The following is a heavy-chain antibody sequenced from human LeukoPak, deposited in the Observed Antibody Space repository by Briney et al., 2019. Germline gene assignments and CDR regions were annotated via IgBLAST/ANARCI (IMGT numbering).Heavy chain of an antibody. CDR3: ARGCSGGSCYENWFDP. D-gene: IGHD2-15*01. CDR1: GYTFTSYG. V-gene: IGHV1-18*04. CDR2: ISAYNGNT. J-gene: IGHJ5*02. Sequence: ASVKVSCKASGYTFTSYGISWVRQAPGQGLEWTGWISAYNGNTNYAQKLQGRVTMTTDTSTSTAYMELRSLRSDDTAVYYCARGCSGGSCYENWFDPWGQGTLVTVSS.